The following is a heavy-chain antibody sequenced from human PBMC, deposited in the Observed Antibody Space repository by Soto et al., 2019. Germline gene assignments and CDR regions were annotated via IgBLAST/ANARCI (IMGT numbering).Heavy chain of an antibody. J-gene: IGHJ4*02. CDR3: AQRLGSRGSFDY. CDR1: GFSLRTSGVG. CDR2: IYWNDDK. D-gene: IGHD6-25*01. Sequence: SCPTLVNPTQTLTLTCTFSGFSLRTSGVGXGWIRQPPGKAPEWLALIYWNDDKRYSPSLKSRLTITKDTSKNQVVLTMTDMDPVDTGTYYCAQRLGSRGSFDYWGQGSLVTVSS. V-gene: IGHV2-5*01.